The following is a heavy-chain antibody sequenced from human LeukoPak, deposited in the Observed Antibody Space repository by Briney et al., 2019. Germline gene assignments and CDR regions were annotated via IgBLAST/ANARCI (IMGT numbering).Heavy chain of an antibody. Sequence: AGGSLRLSCAASGFTFSSYEMNWVRQAPGKGLEWVSYISSSGSTIYYADSVKGRFTISRDNAKNSLYLQMNSLRAEDTAVYYCARLLTYYYGSGGSGYYFDYWGQGTLVTVSS. CDR1: GFTFSSYE. D-gene: IGHD3-10*01. CDR2: ISSSGSTI. CDR3: ARLLTYYYGSGGSGYYFDY. V-gene: IGHV3-48*03. J-gene: IGHJ4*02.